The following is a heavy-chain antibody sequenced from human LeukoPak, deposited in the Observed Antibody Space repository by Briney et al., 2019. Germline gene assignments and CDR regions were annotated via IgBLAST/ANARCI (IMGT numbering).Heavy chain of an antibody. J-gene: IGHJ6*03. V-gene: IGHV3-9*01. CDR1: GFTFDDYA. CDR2: ISWNSGSI. Sequence: GGSLRLSCAASGFTFDDYAMHWVRQAPGKGLEWVSSISWNSGSIGYADSVKGRFTISRDNAQNSLYLQMNSLRAEDTAVYYCAKAGGGGKYYYYYYMDVWGKGTTVTISS. D-gene: IGHD3-16*01. CDR3: AKAGGGGKYYYYYYMDV.